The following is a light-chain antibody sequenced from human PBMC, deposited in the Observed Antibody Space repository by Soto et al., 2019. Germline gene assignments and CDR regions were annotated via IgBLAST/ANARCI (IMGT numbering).Light chain of an antibody. J-gene: IGKJ1*01. CDR3: QQYNNWPPWT. CDR1: QSVSSY. CDR2: SAS. V-gene: IGKV3-15*01. Sequence: EIVLTQSPATVSLSPGERATLSCRASQSVSSYLAWYQQNPGQAPRLLIYSASNRATGIPARFSGSGSGTEFTLTISSLQSEDFAVYYCQQYNNWPPWTFGQGTKVDIK.